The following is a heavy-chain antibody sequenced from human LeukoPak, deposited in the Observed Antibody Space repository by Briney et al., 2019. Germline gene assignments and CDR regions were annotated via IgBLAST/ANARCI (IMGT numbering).Heavy chain of an antibody. J-gene: IGHJ4*02. CDR2: IKQDGSEK. V-gene: IGHV3-7*01. CDR1: GLTFSSYW. Sequence: GGSLRLSCAASGLTFSSYWMSWVRQAPGKGLEWVANIKQDGSEKYYVDSVKGRFTISRDNAKNSLYLQMNSLRAEDTAVYYCARAIAARRDYFDYWGQGTLVTVSS. D-gene: IGHD6-6*01. CDR3: ARAIAARRDYFDY.